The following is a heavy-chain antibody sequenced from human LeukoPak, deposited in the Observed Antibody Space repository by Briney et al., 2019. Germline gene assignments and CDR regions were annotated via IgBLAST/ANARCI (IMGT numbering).Heavy chain of an antibody. CDR2: IYHSGSA. CDR3: ARGGDDYGDYPHYYYYMDV. V-gene: IGHV4-34*01. D-gene: IGHD4-17*01. Sequence: SETLSLTCAVYDGSFSAYCWTWIRQPPGKGLEWIGEIYHSGSANYNPSLQSRVTISVDTSKNQFSLKLSSVTAADTAVYYCARGGDDYGDYPHYYYYMDVWGKGTTVTVSS. CDR1: DGSFSAYC. J-gene: IGHJ6*03.